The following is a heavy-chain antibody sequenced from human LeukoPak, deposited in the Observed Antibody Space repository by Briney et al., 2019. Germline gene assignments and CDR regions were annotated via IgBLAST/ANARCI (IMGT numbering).Heavy chain of an antibody. D-gene: IGHD3-10*01. CDR3: ARGVTMVRGVIDYYMDV. J-gene: IGHJ6*03. V-gene: IGHV4-34*01. Sequence: SETLSLTCAVYGGSFSGYYWNWIRQPPGKGLEWIGEINHSGSINYNPSLKSRVTISVDTSKNQFSLKLSSVTAADTAVYYCARGVTMVRGVIDYYMDVWGKGTTVTVSS. CDR2: INHSGSI. CDR1: GGSFSGYY.